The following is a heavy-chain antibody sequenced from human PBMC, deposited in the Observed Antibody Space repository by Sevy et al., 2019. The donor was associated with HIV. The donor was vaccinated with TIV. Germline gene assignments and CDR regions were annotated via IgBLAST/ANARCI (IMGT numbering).Heavy chain of an antibody. D-gene: IGHD3-22*01. Sequence: GESLKISCEGSGYSFTSHWIGWVRHMPGKGLEWMGIIHPDDSETRYSPSFQGQVTFSADKSISTDYLQWSSLKASDTAMYYCATSRSGYFDSSGYYIYWGQGTMVTVSS. CDR1: GYSFTSHW. J-gene: IGHJ4*02. CDR3: ATSRSGYFDSSGYYIY. CDR2: IHPDDSET. V-gene: IGHV5-51*01.